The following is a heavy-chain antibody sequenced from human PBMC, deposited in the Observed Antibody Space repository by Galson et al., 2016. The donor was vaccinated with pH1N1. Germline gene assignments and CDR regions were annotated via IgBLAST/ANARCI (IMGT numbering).Heavy chain of an antibody. Sequence: SLRLSCAASGFIFSDYWMSWVRQAPGTGLEWVAKINQDGGRKYYVDSMKGRCTISSDNAENSLSLQMNSLRVEDTALYYCATEDYYTSLYWGQGILVTVSS. CDR2: INQDGGRK. CDR3: ATEDYYTSLY. CDR1: GFIFSDYW. J-gene: IGHJ4*02. V-gene: IGHV3-7*01. D-gene: IGHD1-26*01.